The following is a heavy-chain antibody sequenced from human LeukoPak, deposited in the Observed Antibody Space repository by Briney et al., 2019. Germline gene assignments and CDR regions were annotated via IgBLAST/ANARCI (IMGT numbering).Heavy chain of an antibody. CDR1: GFTFSSYA. V-gene: IGHV3-23*01. CDR2: INDNGADT. D-gene: IGHD1-20*01. J-gene: IGHJ5*02. Sequence: GGSLRLSCAASGFTFSSYAMSWGRQAPGKGVKGGATINDNGADTYYADSVKGRFTISRDNSYNTVSLQMNSLRDEDTGVYYCARGPVTGTTTDHGNWFDPWGQGTLVTVSS. CDR3: ARGPVTGTTTDHGNWFDP.